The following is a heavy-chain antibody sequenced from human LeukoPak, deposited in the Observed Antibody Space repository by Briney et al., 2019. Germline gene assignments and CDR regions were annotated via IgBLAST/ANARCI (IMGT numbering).Heavy chain of an antibody. CDR1: GGTFSSYA. Sequence: GASVEVSCKASGGTFSSYAISWVRQAPGQGLEWMGGIIPIFGTANYAQKFQGRVTITTDESTSTAYMELSSLRSEDTAVYYCARAPSKYYYYYYMTSGAKGPRSPSP. J-gene: IGHJ6*03. CDR3: ARAPSKYYYYYYMTS. CDR2: IIPIFGTA. V-gene: IGHV1-69*05.